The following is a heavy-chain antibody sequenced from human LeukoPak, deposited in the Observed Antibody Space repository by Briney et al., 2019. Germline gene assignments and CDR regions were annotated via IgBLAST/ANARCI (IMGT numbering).Heavy chain of an antibody. V-gene: IGHV3-48*03. J-gene: IGHJ6*04. CDR1: GFTFSSYE. CDR3: AELGITMIEGV. Sequence: GGSLRLSCAASGFTFSSYEMNWVRQALGKGLEWVSYISSSGSTIYYADSVKGRFTISRDNAKNSLYLQMNSLRAEDTAVYYCAELGITMIEGVWGKGTTVTISS. D-gene: IGHD3-22*01. CDR2: ISSSGSTI.